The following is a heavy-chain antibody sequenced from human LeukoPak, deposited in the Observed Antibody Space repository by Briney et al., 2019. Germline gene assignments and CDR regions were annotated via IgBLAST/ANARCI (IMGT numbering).Heavy chain of an antibody. CDR2: ISSSGSTI. Sequence: PGGSLRLSCAASGFTFSSYEMNWVRQAPGKGLEWVSYISSSGSTIYYADSVKGRFTIPRDNAKNSLYLQMNSLRAEDTAVYYCARAFPTDNDRAFDIWGQGTMVTVSS. V-gene: IGHV3-48*03. D-gene: IGHD3-22*01. CDR3: ARAFPTDNDRAFDI. CDR1: GFTFSSYE. J-gene: IGHJ3*02.